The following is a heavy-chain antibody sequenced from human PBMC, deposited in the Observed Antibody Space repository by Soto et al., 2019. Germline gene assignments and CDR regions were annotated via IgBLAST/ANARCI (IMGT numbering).Heavy chain of an antibody. Sequence: ASVKVSCKVSGYTLTELSMHWVRQAPGKGLEWMGGFDPEDGETIYAQKFQGRVTMTEDTSTDTAYMELSSLRSEDTAVYYCATDFTGTKTTPNYYYYMDVWGKGTTVTVSS. J-gene: IGHJ6*03. CDR1: GYTLTELS. D-gene: IGHD1-7*01. CDR2: FDPEDGET. V-gene: IGHV1-24*01. CDR3: ATDFTGTKTTPNYYYYMDV.